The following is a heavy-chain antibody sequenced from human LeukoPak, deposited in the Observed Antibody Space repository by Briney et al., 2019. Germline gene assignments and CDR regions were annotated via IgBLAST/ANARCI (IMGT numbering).Heavy chain of an antibody. D-gene: IGHD5-12*01. V-gene: IGHV4-59*01. CDR3: ARAGYSNEGYSGYGHEDY. CDR1: GGSMNSYY. J-gene: IGHJ4*02. Sequence: SETLSLTCSVSGGSMNSYYWSRIRQPPGKGLEWIGYIYYSGSTKYNPSLKSRVTISVDTSKNQFSLKLSSVTAADTAVYYCARAGYSNEGYSGYGHEDYWGQGTLVTVSS. CDR2: IYYSGST.